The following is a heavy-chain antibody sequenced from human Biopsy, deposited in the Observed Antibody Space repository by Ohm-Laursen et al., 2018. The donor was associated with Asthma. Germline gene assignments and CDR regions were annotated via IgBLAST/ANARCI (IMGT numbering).Heavy chain of an antibody. CDR3: ARAVSSSSYWYFDL. D-gene: IGHD6-6*01. Sequence: VTLSLTCFVSGDAMSTSGSYWGWIRQSPGKGLEWIGSIYYSGKTYDNPSLESQVTISANKSKNHFSLKVTSVTAADTAVYYCARAVSSSSYWYFDLWGRGDLVTVSS. J-gene: IGHJ2*01. CDR2: IYYSGKT. CDR1: GDAMSTSGSY. V-gene: IGHV4-39*02.